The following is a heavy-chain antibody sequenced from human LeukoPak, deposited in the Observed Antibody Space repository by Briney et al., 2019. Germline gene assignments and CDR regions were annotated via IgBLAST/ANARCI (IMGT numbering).Heavy chain of an antibody. V-gene: IGHV4-61*02. CDR1: GNSISSGDNY. J-gene: IGHJ4*02. D-gene: IGHD3-22*01. CDR2: IYTSGST. Sequence: SETLSLTCTVSGNSISSGDNYWSWIRQPAGKGLEWIGRIYTSGSTNYNPSLKSRVTISGDTSKNQFSLRLSSVTAADTAVYYCTRASYSYDINGWVPFDYWGQGTLVTVSS. CDR3: TRASYSYDINGWVPFDY.